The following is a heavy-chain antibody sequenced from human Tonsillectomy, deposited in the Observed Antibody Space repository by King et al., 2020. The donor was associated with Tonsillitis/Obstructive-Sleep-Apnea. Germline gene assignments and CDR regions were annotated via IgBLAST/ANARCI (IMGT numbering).Heavy chain of an antibody. CDR2: IYYSGST. V-gene: IGHV4-59*08. D-gene: IGHD5-24*01. J-gene: IGHJ6*02. CDR3: ARQDCYKPPHSYYYYGMDV. CDR1: GGSISSYY. Sequence: QLQESGPGLVKPSETLSLTCTVSGGSISSYYWSWIRQPPGKGLEWIGYIYYSGSTNYNPSLKSRVTISVDTSKNQFSLKLSSVTAADTAVYYCARQDCYKPPHSYYYYGMDVWGQGTTVTVSS.